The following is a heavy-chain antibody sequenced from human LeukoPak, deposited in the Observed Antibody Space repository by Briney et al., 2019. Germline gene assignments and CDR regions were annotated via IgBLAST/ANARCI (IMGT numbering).Heavy chain of an antibody. CDR2: IYYGGST. CDR3: ARLDYYDSSGSLGYFQH. J-gene: IGHJ1*01. D-gene: IGHD3-22*01. Sequence: PSETLSLTCTVSGGSISSYYWSWIRQPPGKGLEWIGYIYYGGSTNYNPSLKSRVTISVDTSKNQFSLKLSSVTAADTAVYYCARLDYYDSSGSLGYFQHWGQGTLVTVSS. V-gene: IGHV4-59*08. CDR1: GGSISSYY.